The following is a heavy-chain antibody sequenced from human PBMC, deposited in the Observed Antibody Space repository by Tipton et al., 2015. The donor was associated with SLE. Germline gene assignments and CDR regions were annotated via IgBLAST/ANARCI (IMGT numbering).Heavy chain of an antibody. CDR2: ISSSSSYI. D-gene: IGHD4-17*01. CDR3: ARDYGDSYYFDY. Sequence: SLRLSCAASGFTFSTYSMNWVRQAPGKGLEWVSSISSSSSYIYYADSVRGRFTISRDNAKNSLYLQMNSLRAEDTTVYYCARDYGDSYYFDYWGQGTLVTVSS. V-gene: IGHV3-21*01. CDR1: GFTFSTYS. J-gene: IGHJ4*02.